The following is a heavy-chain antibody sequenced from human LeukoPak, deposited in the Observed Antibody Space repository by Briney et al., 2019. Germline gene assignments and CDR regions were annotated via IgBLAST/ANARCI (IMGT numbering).Heavy chain of an antibody. D-gene: IGHD6-19*01. CDR2: ISSSGSTI. CDR3: AKEATLAVAGIDY. J-gene: IGHJ4*02. CDR1: GFTFSDYY. V-gene: IGHV3-11*04. Sequence: PGGSLRLSCAASGFTFSDYYMSWIRQAPGKGLEWVSYISSSGSTIYYADSVKGRFTISRDNSKNTLYLQMNSLRAEDTAVYYCAKEATLAVAGIDYWGQGTLVTVSS.